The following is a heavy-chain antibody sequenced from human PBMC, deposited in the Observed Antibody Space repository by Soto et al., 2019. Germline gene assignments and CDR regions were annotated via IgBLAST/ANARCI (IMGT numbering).Heavy chain of an antibody. V-gene: IGHV6-1*01. CDR3: ASCRDMYGAFCAHFDY. CDR2: TYYRSKWYN. Sequence: SPTLSLTCAISGDSVSSNSAAWNWIRQSPSRGIEWLGRTYYRSKWYNDYAVSVKSRITINPDTSKNQISLQLNSVTPEDTAVYYCASCRDMYGAFCAHFDYWGRGILVTVSS. D-gene: IGHD3-10*02. J-gene: IGHJ4*02. CDR1: GDSVSSNSAA.